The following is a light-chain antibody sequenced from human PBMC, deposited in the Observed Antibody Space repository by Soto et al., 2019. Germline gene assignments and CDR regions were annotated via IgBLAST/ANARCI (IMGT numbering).Light chain of an antibody. CDR3: QQRNSWPPT. J-gene: IGKJ1*01. CDR1: QSVSNY. CDR2: DAS. V-gene: IGKV3-11*01. Sequence: EIVLTQSPATLSLSPGERATLSCRASQSVSNYLAWYQQKPGQAPRLLIYDASNRATGIPARFSGSGSGSDFALTISGLEPADIAIYYCQQRNSWPPTFGQGTQVEIK.